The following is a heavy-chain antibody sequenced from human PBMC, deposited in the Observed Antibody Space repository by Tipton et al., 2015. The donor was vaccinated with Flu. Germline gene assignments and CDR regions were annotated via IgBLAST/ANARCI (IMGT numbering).Heavy chain of an antibody. CDR1: GGSFSGYY. V-gene: IGHV4-34*01. Sequence: LRLSCAVYGGSFSGYYWSWIRQPPGKGLEWIGEINHSGSTNYNPSLKSRVTISVDTSKNQFSLKLSSVTAADTAVYYCARGTVVVVAASIPNYYYYGMDVWGQGTTVTVSS. CDR3: ARGTVVVVAASIPNYYYYGMDV. D-gene: IGHD2-15*01. CDR2: INHSGST. J-gene: IGHJ6*02.